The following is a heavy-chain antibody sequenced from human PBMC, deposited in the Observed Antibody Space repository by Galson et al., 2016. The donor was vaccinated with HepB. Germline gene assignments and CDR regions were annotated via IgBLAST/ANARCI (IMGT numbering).Heavy chain of an antibody. CDR1: GFTFSSCA. CDR3: AKDRDGSWAVDY. D-gene: IGHD6-13*01. J-gene: IGHJ4*02. V-gene: IGHV3-30*04. CDR2: ISTDGGLK. Sequence: RLSCAASGFTFSSCAMHWVRQAPGKGLEWVAVISTDGGLKYYADSVKGRFTISRDNSKNTLDLQMNSLRAEDTAVYYCAKDRDGSWAVDYCGQGTLVSVSS.